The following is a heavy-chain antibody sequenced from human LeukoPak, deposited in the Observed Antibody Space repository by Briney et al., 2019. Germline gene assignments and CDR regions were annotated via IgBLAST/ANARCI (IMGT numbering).Heavy chain of an antibody. V-gene: IGHV3-23*01. D-gene: IGHD3-3*02. Sequence: GGSLRLSCAASGFTFSSYAMSRVRQAPGKGLEWVSAISGSGGSTYYADSVKGRFTISRDNSKNTLYLQMNSLRAEDTAVYYCAKGSGQFWSGYPPEFDYWGQGTLVTVSS. J-gene: IGHJ4*02. CDR3: AKGSGQFWSGYPPEFDY. CDR1: GFTFSSYA. CDR2: ISGSGGST.